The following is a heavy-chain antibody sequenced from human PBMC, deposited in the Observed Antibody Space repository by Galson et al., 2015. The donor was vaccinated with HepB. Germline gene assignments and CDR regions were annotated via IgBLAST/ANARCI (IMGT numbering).Heavy chain of an antibody. D-gene: IGHD3-3*01. CDR3: ARDPTYDFWNGYSNGWGY. J-gene: IGHJ4*02. CDR2: ISPYNDNT. Sequence: SVKVSCKASGYTFTSYGISWVRQAPGQGLQWLGWISPYNDNTNYAQKLQGRVTMTTDTSTSTAYMELRSLRSDDTAVYYCARDPTYDFWNGYSNGWGYWGQGTLVTVSS. CDR1: GYTFTSYG. V-gene: IGHV1-18*04.